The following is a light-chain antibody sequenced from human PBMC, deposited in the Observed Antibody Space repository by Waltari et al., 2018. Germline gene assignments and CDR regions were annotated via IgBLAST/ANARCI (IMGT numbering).Light chain of an antibody. CDR1: TSNIGANL. Sequence: QSVLTQQPSASGTPGQRVTISCSGSTSNIGANLVYWYQQLPGKAPKLLIYTNNQRPSGVPDRFSDSKSGTAASLAISGLRSEDEAEYYCAVWDERVRGRVFGGGTKLTVL. J-gene: IGLJ3*02. V-gene: IGLV1-47*02. CDR2: TNN. CDR3: AVWDERVRGRV.